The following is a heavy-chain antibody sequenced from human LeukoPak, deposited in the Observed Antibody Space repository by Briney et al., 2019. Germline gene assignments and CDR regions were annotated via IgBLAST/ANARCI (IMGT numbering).Heavy chain of an antibody. J-gene: IGHJ4*03. D-gene: IGHD5-24*01. CDR3: ARGATISETGYFDF. V-gene: IGHV4-34*01. CDR2: IDHRGDT. CDR1: GGSFSRYY. Sequence: SETLSLTCAVYGGSFSRYYWSWIRQSPGQGLEWIAEIDHRGDTNYNPSVKSRVTISVDTSKNQFSLKVRSLSAADTAVYYCARGATISETGYFDFWGQGTLVTVSS.